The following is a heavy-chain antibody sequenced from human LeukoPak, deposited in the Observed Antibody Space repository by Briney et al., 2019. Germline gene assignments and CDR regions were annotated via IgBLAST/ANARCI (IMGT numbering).Heavy chain of an antibody. CDR1: GGTFSRYA. D-gene: IGHD2-21*02. V-gene: IGHV1-69*13. CDR3: VRENLAYCGGDCYLNDY. CDR2: IIPIFGTA. J-gene: IGHJ4*02. Sequence: RASVKVSCKASGGTFSRYAISWVRQAPGQGLEWMGGIIPIFGTANYAQKFQGRVTITADESTSTAYMELSSLRSEDTAVYYCVRENLAYCGGDCYLNDYWGQGTLVTVSS.